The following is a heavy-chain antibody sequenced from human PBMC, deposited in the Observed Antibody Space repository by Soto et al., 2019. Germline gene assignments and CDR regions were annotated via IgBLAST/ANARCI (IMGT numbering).Heavy chain of an antibody. V-gene: IGHV1-24*01. CDR3: ATVSGSGSYDGMDV. CDR1: GYTLTELS. Sequence: GASVKVSCKVSGYTLTELSMPWVRQAPGKRLEWMGGFDPEDGETIYAQKFQGRVTMTEDTSTDTAYLELSSLRSEDTAVYYCATVSGSGSYDGMDVWGQGTTVTVSS. CDR2: FDPEDGET. D-gene: IGHD3-10*01. J-gene: IGHJ6*02.